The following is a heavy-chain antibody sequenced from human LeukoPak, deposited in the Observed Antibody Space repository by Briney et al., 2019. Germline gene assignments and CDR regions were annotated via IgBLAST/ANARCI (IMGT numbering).Heavy chain of an antibody. CDR1: GSSFSDHY. Sequence: PGGSLRLSCAASGSSFSDHYMDWVRQAPGKGLEWVGRIRNKANSYTTEYAASVKGRFTISRDDSKYSLYLQMNSLKTEDTAVYYCARVGGYYDSSGYYYSDAFDFWGQGTMVTVSS. J-gene: IGHJ3*01. V-gene: IGHV3-72*01. CDR2: IRNKANSYTT. D-gene: IGHD3-22*01. CDR3: ARVGGYYDSSGYYYSDAFDF.